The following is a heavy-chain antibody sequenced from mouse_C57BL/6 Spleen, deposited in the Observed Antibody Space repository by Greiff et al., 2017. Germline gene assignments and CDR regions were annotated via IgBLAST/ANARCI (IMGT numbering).Heavy chain of an antibody. V-gene: IGHV1-42*01. J-gene: IGHJ4*01. CDR2: INPSTGGT. CDR3: ARSYGSYAMDY. D-gene: IGHD2-2*01. CDR1: GYSFTGYY. Sequence: EVQLVESGPELVKPGASVKISCKASGYSFTGYYMNWVKQSPEKSLEWIGEINPSTGGTTYNQKFKAKATLTVDKSSSTAYMQLKSLTSEDSAVYYCARSYGSYAMDYWGQGTSVTVSS.